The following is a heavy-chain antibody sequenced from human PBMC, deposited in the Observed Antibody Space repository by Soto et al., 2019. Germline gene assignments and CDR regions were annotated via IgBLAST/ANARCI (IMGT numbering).Heavy chain of an antibody. CDR3: ARGGGIAARPRYSSGWFLGYFDY. CDR2: INHSGST. D-gene: IGHD6-19*01. Sequence: PSETLSLTCAVYGGSFSGYYWSWIRQPPGKGLEWIGEINHSGSTNYNPSLKSRVTISVDTSKNQFSLKLSSVTAADTAVYYCARGGGIAARPRYSSGWFLGYFDYWGQGTLVTGSS. J-gene: IGHJ4*02. V-gene: IGHV4-34*01. CDR1: GGSFSGYY.